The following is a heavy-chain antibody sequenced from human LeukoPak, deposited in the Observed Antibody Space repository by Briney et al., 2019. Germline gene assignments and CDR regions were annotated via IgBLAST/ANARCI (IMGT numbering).Heavy chain of an antibody. CDR3: ASGYYDFWSDSLDY. D-gene: IGHD3-3*01. CDR1: GFTFSSYS. CDR2: ISSSSNTL. Sequence: GGSLRLSCAASGFTFSSYSMNWVRQAPGKGLEWVSYISSSSNTLYYADSVKGRFTISRDNAKNSLYLQMNSLRAEDTAVYYCASGYYDFWSDSLDYWGQGILVTVSS. V-gene: IGHV3-48*01. J-gene: IGHJ4*02.